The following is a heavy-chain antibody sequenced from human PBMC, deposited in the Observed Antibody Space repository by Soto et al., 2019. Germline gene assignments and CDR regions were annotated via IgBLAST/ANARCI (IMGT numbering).Heavy chain of an antibody. CDR1: GLTFSSYG. CDR3: AKGTYYGEDYYYYGMDV. D-gene: IGHD4-17*01. J-gene: IGHJ6*02. V-gene: IGHV3-30*18. Sequence: GGSLRLSCAASGLTFSSYGMHWVRQAPGKGLEWVAVISYDGSNKYYADSVKGRFTISRDNSKNTLYLQMNSLRAEDTAVYYCAKGTYYGEDYYYYGMDVWGQGATVTVSS. CDR2: ISYDGSNK.